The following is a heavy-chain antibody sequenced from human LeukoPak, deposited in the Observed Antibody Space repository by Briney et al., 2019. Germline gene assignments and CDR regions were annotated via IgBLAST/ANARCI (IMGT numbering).Heavy chain of an antibody. Sequence: GASVKVSCKASGYTFTGYYIHWVRQAPGQGLEWLGWINPSGGSTSYAQKFQGRVTMTRDMSTSTVYMELSSLRSEDTAVYYCARKAAVAGTWSFDYWGQGTLVTVSS. CDR2: INPSGGST. D-gene: IGHD6-19*01. V-gene: IGHV1-46*01. J-gene: IGHJ4*02. CDR3: ARKAAVAGTWSFDY. CDR1: GYTFTGYY.